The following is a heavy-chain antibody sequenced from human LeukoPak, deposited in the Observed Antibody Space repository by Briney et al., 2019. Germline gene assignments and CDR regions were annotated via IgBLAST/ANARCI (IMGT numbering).Heavy chain of an antibody. CDR1: GFTFSSYN. D-gene: IGHD2-2*01. CDR2: ISTSSIYI. J-gene: IGHJ6*03. Sequence: GGSLRLSCAASGFTFSSYNMNWVRQAPGKGLEWVSSISTSSIYIYYADSVKGRFTISRDNAKNSLYLQMNSLRAEDTAVYYCARTAECSSTSCYPNYYYYYYMDVWGKGTTVTVSS. V-gene: IGHV3-21*01. CDR3: ARTAECSSTSCYPNYYYYYYMDV.